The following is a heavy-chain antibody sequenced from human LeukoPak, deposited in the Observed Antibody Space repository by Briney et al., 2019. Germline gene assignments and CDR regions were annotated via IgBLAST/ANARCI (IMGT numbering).Heavy chain of an antibody. CDR2: IKPDGTEK. J-gene: IGHJ4*02. Sequence: GGSLRLSCAASGFTFSSYWMTWVRQAPGKGLEWVANIKPDGTEKNYVDSVKGRFTISRDNAKKSLYLQMNSLRAEDTAVYYCAGDLYRIVVVPHYFDYWGQGTLVTVSS. D-gene: IGHD3-22*01. CDR1: GFTFSSYW. CDR3: AGDLYRIVVVPHYFDY. V-gene: IGHV3-7*01.